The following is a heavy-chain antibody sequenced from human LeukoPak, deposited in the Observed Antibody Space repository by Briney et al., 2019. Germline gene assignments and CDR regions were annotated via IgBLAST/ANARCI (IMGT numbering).Heavy chain of an antibody. Sequence: GGSLRLSCAASGFTFSSYGMHWVRQAPGKGLEWVAVIWFDGTNKYYADSVRGRFTISRDNSKNTLYLQMSSLRAGDTAVYYCARDRGVAAHLDYWGQGTLVTVSS. CDR1: GFTFSSYG. CDR2: IWFDGTNK. J-gene: IGHJ4*02. CDR3: ARDRGVAAHLDY. D-gene: IGHD5-12*01. V-gene: IGHV3-33*08.